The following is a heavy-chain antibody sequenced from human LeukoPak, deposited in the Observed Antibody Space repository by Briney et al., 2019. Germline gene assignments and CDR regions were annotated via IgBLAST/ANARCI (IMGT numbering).Heavy chain of an antibody. J-gene: IGHJ5*02. CDR3: ARDSGTTGEVKFDP. CDR2: IYYSGST. Sequence: SETLSLTCTVSGGSISSYYWSWIRQTPGKGLEWIGYIYYSGSTNFNPSLKSRVTISVDTSKNQFSLKMSSVTAADTAVYYCARDSGTTGEVKFDPWGQGTLVTVSS. V-gene: IGHV4-59*01. D-gene: IGHD1-7*01. CDR1: GGSISSYY.